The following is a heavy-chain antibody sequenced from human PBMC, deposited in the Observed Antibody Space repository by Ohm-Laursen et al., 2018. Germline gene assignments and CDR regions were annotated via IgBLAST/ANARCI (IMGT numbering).Heavy chain of an antibody. V-gene: IGHV4-31*02. CDR2: IYHSGST. D-gene: IGHD6-6*01. Sequence: TLSLTWTVSGGSISSGAYCWSWIRQHPGKGLEWIGYIYHSGSTYYNPSLKSRVTISVDTSKNQFSLKLSSVTAADTAVYYCARQISIAARTYYYYGMDVWGQGTTVTVSS. CDR1: GGSISSGAYC. J-gene: IGHJ6*02. CDR3: ARQISIAARTYYYYGMDV.